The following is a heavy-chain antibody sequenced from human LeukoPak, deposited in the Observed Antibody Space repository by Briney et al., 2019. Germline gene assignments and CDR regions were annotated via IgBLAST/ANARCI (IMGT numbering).Heavy chain of an antibody. CDR2: IKDDGSHT. D-gene: IGHD6-25*01. CDR1: GFTFSSHW. V-gene: IGHV3-74*01. J-gene: IGHJ4*02. CDR3: ARGSGIITGIDE. Sequence: GGSLRLSCAASGFTFSSHWMHWVRQAPGKGLVWVSRIKDDGSHTNYADSVKGRFTISRDNAKNTLSLQMNSLRAEDTAVYYCARGSGIITGIDEWGQGTLVTVSP.